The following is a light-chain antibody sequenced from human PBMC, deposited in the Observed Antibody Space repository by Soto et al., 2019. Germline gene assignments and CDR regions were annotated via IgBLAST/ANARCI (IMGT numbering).Light chain of an antibody. Sequence: EIQMTHSPPSCPASVGDRFTTIGGASQDISHYLHWYQQKQGKAPKXLIHAASKLERGVPSRFSGSGSGTDFTLTISTLQPEDTETYDGQQYDNPPLTFGQGTRLEIK. J-gene: IGKJ5*01. V-gene: IGKV1-33*01. CDR3: QQYDNPPLT. CDR1: QDISHY. CDR2: AAS.